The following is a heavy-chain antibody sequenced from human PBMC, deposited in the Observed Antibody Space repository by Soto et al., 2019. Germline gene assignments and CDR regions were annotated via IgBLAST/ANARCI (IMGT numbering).Heavy chain of an antibody. J-gene: IGHJ4*02. CDR2: INTDGSGT. Sequence: EVQLVESGGGLVQPGGSLRLSCAASGFIFSSDWMHWVRQAPGGGLVWVSRINTDGSGTTYADSGKARFTISRDNSKDTLYLQMNSLRAEDTAVYYCARDRPGEQHYFDFWGQGSLVTVAS. CDR3: ARDRPGEQHYFDF. CDR1: GFIFSSDW. D-gene: IGHD6-6*01. V-gene: IGHV3-74*01.